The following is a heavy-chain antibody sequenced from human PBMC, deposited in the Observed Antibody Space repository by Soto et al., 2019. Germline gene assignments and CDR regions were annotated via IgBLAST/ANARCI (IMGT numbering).Heavy chain of an antibody. J-gene: IGHJ6*02. CDR2: RSYDGSNK. D-gene: IGHD2-2*02. Sequence: GWSLRLSCATSVFTYMNYGMHWVRRAPGKGLEWVAVRSYDGSNKYYADSVKGRFTISRDNSKNTLYLQMNSLRAEDTAVYYCAQHQRPAAISSDVWGQGTTVTVSS. V-gene: IGHV3-30*18. CDR1: VFTYMNYG. CDR3: AQHQRPAAISSDV.